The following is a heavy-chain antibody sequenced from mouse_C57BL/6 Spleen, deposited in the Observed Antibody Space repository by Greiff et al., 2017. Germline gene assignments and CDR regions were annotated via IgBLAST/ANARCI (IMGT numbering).Heavy chain of an antibody. Sequence: QVQLKQPGAELVRPGSSVKLSCKASGYTFTSYWMHWVKQRPIQGLEWIGNIDPSDSETHYNQKFKDKDTLTVDKSSSTAYMQLSSLTSEDSAVYYCARGASYGNFLDYWGQGTTLTVSS. V-gene: IGHV1-52*01. CDR1: GYTFTSYW. CDR2: IDPSDSET. CDR3: ARGASYGNFLDY. J-gene: IGHJ2*01. D-gene: IGHD2-1*01.